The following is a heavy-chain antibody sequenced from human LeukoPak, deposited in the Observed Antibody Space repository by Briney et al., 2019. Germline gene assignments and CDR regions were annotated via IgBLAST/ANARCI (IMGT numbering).Heavy chain of an antibody. J-gene: IGHJ4*02. D-gene: IGHD6-6*01. Sequence: PGGSLRLSCVASGFTFSNDWMRWVRQAPGKGLVWVSRLYSEGGRTYYADPVKGRFTISRDNAKNTLYLQMNSLRVEDTAVYYCSRGLGQPVDYWGQGTLVTVSS. CDR2: LYSEGGRT. CDR3: SRGLGQPVDY. V-gene: IGHV3-74*01. CDR1: GFTFSNDW.